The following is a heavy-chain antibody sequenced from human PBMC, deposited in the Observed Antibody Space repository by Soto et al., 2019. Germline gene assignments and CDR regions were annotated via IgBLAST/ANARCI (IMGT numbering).Heavy chain of an antibody. V-gene: IGHV4-4*02. J-gene: IGHJ6*02. CDR2: IYHSGST. CDR3: ARAGRIPGYCSGGSCYEADYYYGMDV. Sequence: SETLSLTCAVSGGSISSSNWWSWVRQPPGKGLEWIGEIYHSGSTNYNPSLKSRVTISVDKSKNQFSLKLSSVTAADTAVYYCARAGRIPGYCSGGSCYEADYYYGMDVWGQGTTVTVSS. D-gene: IGHD2-15*01. CDR1: GGSISSSNW.